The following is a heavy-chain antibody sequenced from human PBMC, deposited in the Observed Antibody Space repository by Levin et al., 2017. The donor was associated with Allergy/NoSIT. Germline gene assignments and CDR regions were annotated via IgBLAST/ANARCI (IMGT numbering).Heavy chain of an antibody. Sequence: GGSLRLSCAASGFTFSSYWMHWVRQAPGKGLVWVSRIKSDGSETNYGDSVKGRFTISRDNAKNTLYLQMNSLRAEDTAVYYCARDRNFKCSSTSCYVAFDIWGQGTMVTVSS. CDR1: GFTFSSYW. V-gene: IGHV3-74*01. CDR3: ARDRNFKCSSTSCYVAFDI. CDR2: IKSDGSET. J-gene: IGHJ3*02. D-gene: IGHD2-2*01.